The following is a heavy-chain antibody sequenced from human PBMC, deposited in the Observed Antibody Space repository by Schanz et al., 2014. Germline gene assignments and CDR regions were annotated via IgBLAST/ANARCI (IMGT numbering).Heavy chain of an antibody. CDR1: GFTLSNYA. CDR3: ARPALWCGDNCFDP. J-gene: IGHJ5*02. CDR2: ISGRDGST. Sequence: EVQLVQSGGGLVQPGGSLRLSCAASGFTLSNYAMSWVRQAPGKGLEWVSAISGRDGSTYYADSVRGRFTISRVNSKNTLYLQMNSLRAEDTAVYYCARPALWCGDNCFDPWGQGTLVTVSS. D-gene: IGHD3-10*01. V-gene: IGHV3-23*04.